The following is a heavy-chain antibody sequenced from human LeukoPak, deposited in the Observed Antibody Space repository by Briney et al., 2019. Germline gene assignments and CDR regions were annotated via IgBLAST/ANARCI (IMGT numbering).Heavy chain of an antibody. CDR3: ARGYSSSSSSYYYYYYMDV. CDR2: INHSGST. V-gene: IGHV4-34*01. J-gene: IGHJ6*03. D-gene: IGHD6-6*01. Sequence: SETLSLTRAVYGGSFSGYYWSWIRQPPGKGLEWIGEINHSGSTNYNPSLKSRVTISVDTSKNQFSLKLSSVTDADTAVYYCARGYSSSSSSYYYYYYMDVWGKGTTVTVSS. CDR1: GGSFSGYY.